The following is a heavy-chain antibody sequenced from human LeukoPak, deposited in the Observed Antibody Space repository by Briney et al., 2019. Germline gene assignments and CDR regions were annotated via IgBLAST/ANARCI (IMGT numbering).Heavy chain of an antibody. CDR3: ARRAGEYSHPYDY. Sequence: GGSLRLSCTVSGFTVSSNSMSWVRQAPGKGLEWVSFIYSDNTHYSDSVRGRFTISRDNSKNTLYLQMNSLRADDTAVYYCARRAGEYSHPYDYWGQGTLVTVSS. D-gene: IGHD4-17*01. CDR2: IYSDNT. V-gene: IGHV3-53*01. CDR1: GFTVSSNS. J-gene: IGHJ4*02.